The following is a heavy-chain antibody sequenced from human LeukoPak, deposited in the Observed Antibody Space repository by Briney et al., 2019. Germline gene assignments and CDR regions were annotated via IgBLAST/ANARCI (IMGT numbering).Heavy chain of an antibody. D-gene: IGHD3-22*01. Sequence: GGSLRLSCAASGFTFSSYSMNWVRQAPGKGLEWVSYISSSSSTIYYADSVKGRFTISRDNAKNSLYLQMNSLRAEDTAVYYCARADQYYYDSNGYPARGYYFDYWGQGTLVTVSS. CDR1: GFTFSSYS. CDR3: ARADQYYYDSNGYPARGYYFDY. J-gene: IGHJ4*02. CDR2: ISSSSSTI. V-gene: IGHV3-48*01.